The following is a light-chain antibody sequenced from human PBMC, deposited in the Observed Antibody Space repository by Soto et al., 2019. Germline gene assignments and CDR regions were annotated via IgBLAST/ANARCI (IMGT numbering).Light chain of an antibody. V-gene: IGKV1-39*01. CDR3: QQSYSTPYT. J-gene: IGKJ2*01. Sequence: DIQMTQSPSSLSASVGDRVTITCRASQSISSYLNWYQQKPGKAPKLLIYAASSLQSGVPSSFSGSGSETDFTLTISSLQTGDFATYYCQQSYSTPYTFGQGTKLEIK. CDR2: AAS. CDR1: QSISSY.